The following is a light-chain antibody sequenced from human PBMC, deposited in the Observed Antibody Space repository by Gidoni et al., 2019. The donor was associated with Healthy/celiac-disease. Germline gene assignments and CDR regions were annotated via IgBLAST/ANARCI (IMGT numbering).Light chain of an antibody. V-gene: IGLV1-44*01. CDR1: SSNIGSNT. Sequence: QSVLTQPPSASGTPGQRVTIPCSGSSSNIGSNTVNWYQQLPGTAPKLFIYSNNQRPSGVPDRFSGSKSGTSASLAISGLQSEDEADYYCAAWDDSLNGVVFGGGTKLTVL. J-gene: IGLJ2*01. CDR3: AAWDDSLNGVV. CDR2: SNN.